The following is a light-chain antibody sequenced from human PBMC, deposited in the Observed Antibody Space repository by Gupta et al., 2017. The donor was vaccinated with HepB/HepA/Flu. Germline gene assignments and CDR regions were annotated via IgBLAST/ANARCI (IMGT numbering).Light chain of an antibody. Sequence: DIQMTQSPSSVSASVGDRVTITCRASQDIQVWLAWYQQKPGKVPNLLAYSASALQTGVPSRFSDSGYGTDFTLTISSLQPEDFATYYCQQTNSFPITFGGGTKVDIK. J-gene: IGKJ4*01. CDR1: QDIQVW. CDR2: SAS. CDR3: QQTNSFPIT. V-gene: IGKV1D-12*01.